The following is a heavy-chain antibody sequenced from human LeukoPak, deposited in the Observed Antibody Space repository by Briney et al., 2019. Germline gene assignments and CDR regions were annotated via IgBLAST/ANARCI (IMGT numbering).Heavy chain of an antibody. D-gene: IGHD6-13*01. CDR1: GYTFTSYD. J-gene: IGHJ4*02. CDR2: MNPNSGNT. CDR3: ALWTGYSSSWYRDY. Sequence: GASVKVSCKASGYTFTSYDINWVRQATGQGLEWMGWMNPNSGNTGYAQKFQGRVTMTRNTSISAAYMELSSLRSEDTAVYYCALWTGYSSSWYRDYWGQGTLVTVSS. V-gene: IGHV1-8*01.